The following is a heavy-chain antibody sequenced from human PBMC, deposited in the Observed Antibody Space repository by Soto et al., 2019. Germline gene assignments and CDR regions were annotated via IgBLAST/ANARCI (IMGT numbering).Heavy chain of an antibody. CDR3: ARLIEARYYYYGMDV. CDR2: INHSGST. D-gene: IGHD6-13*01. V-gene: IGHV4-34*01. Sequence: LSLTCAVYGGSFIGYYWSWIRQPPGKGLEWIGEINHSGSTNYNPSLKSRVTISVDTSKSQFSLKLSSVTAADTAVYYCARLIEARYYYYGMDVWGQGTTVTVSS. CDR1: GGSFIGYY. J-gene: IGHJ6*02.